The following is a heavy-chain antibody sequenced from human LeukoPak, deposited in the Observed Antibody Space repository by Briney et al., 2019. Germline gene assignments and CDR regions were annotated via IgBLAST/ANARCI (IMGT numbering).Heavy chain of an antibody. CDR2: ISGSGGST. Sequence: PGRSLRLSCAASGFTFSSYAMSWVRQAPGKGLEWVSAISGSGGSTYYADSVKGRFTISRDNSKNTLYLQMNSLRAEDTAVYYCAKDSPYSSGWYLTFGMDVWGQGTTVTVSS. CDR3: AKDSPYSSGWYLTFGMDV. CDR1: GFTFSSYA. J-gene: IGHJ6*02. V-gene: IGHV3-23*01. D-gene: IGHD6-19*01.